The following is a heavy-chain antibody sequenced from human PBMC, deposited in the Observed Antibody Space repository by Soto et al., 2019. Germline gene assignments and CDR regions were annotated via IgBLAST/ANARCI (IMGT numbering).Heavy chain of an antibody. J-gene: IGHJ6*02. CDR2: IIPIIGTT. V-gene: IGHV1-69*13. CDR3: ARELKEPGSYYYYGLDV. CDR1: GGSFSRYG. D-gene: IGHD3-10*01. Sequence: SVKVSCKASGGSFSRYGITWVRQAPGQGLEWMGGIIPIIGTTKYAHKFQGRVTVTADESTTTAYMELSSLISEDTAVYYCARELKEPGSYYYYGLDVWGQGTTVTVSS.